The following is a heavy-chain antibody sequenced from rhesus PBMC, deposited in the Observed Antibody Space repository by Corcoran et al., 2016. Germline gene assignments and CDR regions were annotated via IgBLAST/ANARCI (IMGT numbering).Heavy chain of an antibody. J-gene: IGHJ6*01. CDR2: IGGSSGST. Sequence: QVQLQESGPGLVKPSEILSLTCAVSGYSISSGYGWSWIRQPPGKGMEWIRYIGGSSGSTNYNPSLKSPVTVSKDTSKNQFSLKLSSVTAADTAVYYCARDSRQRLVRTGLDSWGQGVVVTVSS. CDR1: GYSISSGYG. V-gene: IGHV4-127*01. CDR3: ARDSRQRLVRTGLDS. D-gene: IGHD6S26*01.